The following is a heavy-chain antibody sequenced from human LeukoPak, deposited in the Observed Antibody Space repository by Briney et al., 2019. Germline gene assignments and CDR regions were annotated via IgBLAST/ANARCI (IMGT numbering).Heavy chain of an antibody. J-gene: IGHJ1*01. D-gene: IGHD2-2*01. CDR2: ISWNSGSI. V-gene: IGHV3-9*01. Sequence: SGRPLRLSCAASGFTFDDYAMHWVRQAPGKGLEWVSGISWNSGSIGYADSVKGRFTISRDNAKNSLYLQMKSLRAEDTALYYCAKDMSSGSTRSVWFQHWGQGTLVSVSS. CDR1: GFTFDDYA. CDR3: AKDMSSGSTRSVWFQH.